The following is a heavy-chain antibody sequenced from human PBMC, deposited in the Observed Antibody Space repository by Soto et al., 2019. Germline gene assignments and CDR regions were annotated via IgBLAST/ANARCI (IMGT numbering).Heavy chain of an antibody. D-gene: IGHD5-18*01. CDR1: GDTFTFYS. J-gene: IGHJ4*02. CDR2: INPILSMS. CDR3: ASSYGSGYRAFDY. Sequence: QVQLVQSGAEVKKPGSSVRVSCKASGDTFTFYSINWVRQAPGLGLEWMGRINPILSMSNYAQRFKGRVKMTADKSTSTAYMELSSLRSEDTAMYYCASSYGSGYRAFDYWGQGALVTVYS. V-gene: IGHV1-69*02.